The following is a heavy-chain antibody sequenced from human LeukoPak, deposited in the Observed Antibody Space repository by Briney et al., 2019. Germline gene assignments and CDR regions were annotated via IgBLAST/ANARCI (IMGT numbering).Heavy chain of an antibody. Sequence: QPGGSLRLSCAASGFTFSSYGMHWVRQAPGKGLEWVAVIWYDGSNKYYADSVKGRFTISRDNSKNTLYLQMNSLRAEDTAVYYCARDLLGTVTHGMDVWGQGTTVTVSS. V-gene: IGHV3-33*08. CDR1: GFTFSSYG. CDR3: ARDLLGTVTHGMDV. CDR2: IWYDGSNK. D-gene: IGHD4-17*01. J-gene: IGHJ6*02.